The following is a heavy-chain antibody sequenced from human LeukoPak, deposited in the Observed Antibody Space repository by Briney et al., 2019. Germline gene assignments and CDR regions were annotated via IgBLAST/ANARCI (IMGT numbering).Heavy chain of an antibody. CDR3: ARDTYYYGSGSYSDDDAFDI. CDR1: GGSISSYY. D-gene: IGHD3-10*01. V-gene: IGHV4-59*01. J-gene: IGHJ3*02. CDR2: IYYSGST. Sequence: PSETLSLTCTVSGGSISSYYWSWIRQPPGKGLEWIGYIYYSGSTNYNPSLKSRVTISVDTSKNQFSLKLSSVTAADTAVYYCARDTYYYGSGSYSDDDAFDIWGQGTMVTVSS.